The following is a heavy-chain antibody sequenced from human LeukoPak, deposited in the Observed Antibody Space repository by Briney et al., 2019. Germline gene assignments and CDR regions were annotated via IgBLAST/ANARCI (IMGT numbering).Heavy chain of an antibody. CDR2: IYYSGST. V-gene: IGHV4-39*07. Sequence: SETLSLTCTVSGGSISSSSYYWGWIRQPPGKGLEWIGSIYYSGSTYYNPSLKSRVTISVDTSKNQFSLKLSSVTAADTAVYYCARDIGRYDFWSGYGTAPDYWGQGTLVTVSS. J-gene: IGHJ4*02. CDR3: ARDIGRYDFWSGYGTAPDY. D-gene: IGHD3-3*01. CDR1: GGSISSSSYY.